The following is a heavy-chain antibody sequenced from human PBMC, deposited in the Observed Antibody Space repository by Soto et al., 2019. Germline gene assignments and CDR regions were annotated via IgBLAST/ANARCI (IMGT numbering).Heavy chain of an antibody. CDR2: INPKSGGT. CDR1: GYSFTGYS. Sequence: ASVKVSCKTSGYSFTGYSVHWVRQAPGHGPEWMGWINPKSGGTKYAQKFQGRVTMTRDTSISTVFMELSRVTSDDTAVYYCAGEVLSRGNFKTGKFFTYGGQGILATVSS. J-gene: IGHJ4*02. CDR3: AGEVLSRGNFKTGKFFTY. V-gene: IGHV1-2*02. D-gene: IGHD3-10*01.